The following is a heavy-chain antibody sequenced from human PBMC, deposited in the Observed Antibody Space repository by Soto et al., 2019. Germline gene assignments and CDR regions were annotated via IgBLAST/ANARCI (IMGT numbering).Heavy chain of an antibody. V-gene: IGHV1-18*01. J-gene: IGHJ4*02. D-gene: IGHD6-13*01. Sequence: QVPLAQSGAEVKKPGASVKVSCKASGYTFTSYGITWVRQAPGQGLEWMAWINPYNGNTKYAEKFLGRVTVTTDTSTATAYMEVRSLTSDDTAVFYGARVGVGLAAPRVWPYWGQGTPVTVSS. CDR2: INPYNGNT. CDR1: GYTFTSYG. CDR3: ARVGVGLAAPRVWPY.